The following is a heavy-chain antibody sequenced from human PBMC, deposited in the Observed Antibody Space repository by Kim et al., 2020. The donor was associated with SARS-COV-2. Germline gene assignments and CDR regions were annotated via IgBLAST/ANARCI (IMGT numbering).Heavy chain of an antibody. CDR3: SKGRSSGKVDWFDP. J-gene: IGHJ5*02. D-gene: IGHD5-12*01. Sequence: YAVSGKGRFTISRDNSRNTVSLQMNSLTVEDTAVYYCSKGRSSGKVDWFDPWGQGTLVTVAS. V-gene: IGHV3-23*01.